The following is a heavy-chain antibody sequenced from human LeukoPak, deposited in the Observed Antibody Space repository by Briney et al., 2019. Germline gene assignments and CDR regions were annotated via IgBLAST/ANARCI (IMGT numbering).Heavy chain of an antibody. CDR1: GYSFTSYW. Sequence: GESLKISCKGSGYSFTSYWIGWVRQMPGKGLEWMGIIYPGDSDTKYSPSFQGQVTISADKSISTAYLQWSSLKASDTAMYYCASSVGYSSGWPIYYFDYWGQGTLVTVSS. J-gene: IGHJ4*02. CDR2: IYPGDSDT. V-gene: IGHV5-51*01. CDR3: ASSVGYSSGWPIYYFDY. D-gene: IGHD6-19*01.